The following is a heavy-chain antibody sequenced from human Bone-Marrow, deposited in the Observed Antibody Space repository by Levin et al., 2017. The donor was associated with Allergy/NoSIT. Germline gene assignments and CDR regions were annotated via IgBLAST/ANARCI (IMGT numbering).Heavy chain of an antibody. J-gene: IGHJ4*02. D-gene: IGHD6-19*01. V-gene: IGHV3-33*08. CDR2: IWLDGSHQ. Sequence: PGGSLRLSCSAAGFSFSNSHMHWVRQAPGKGLEWLAVIWLDGSHQYHADSVKGRFTISRDNSENTLYLEMHSLRVEDTATYYCARDHDESPVAGTGFDYWGQGTLVTVSA. CDR1: GFSFSNSH. CDR3: ARDHDESPVAGTGFDY.